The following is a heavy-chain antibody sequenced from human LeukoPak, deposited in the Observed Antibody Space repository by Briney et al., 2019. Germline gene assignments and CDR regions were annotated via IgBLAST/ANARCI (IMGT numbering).Heavy chain of an antibody. CDR3: ARLSYYDSSGPSGWFDP. D-gene: IGHD3-22*01. V-gene: IGHV5-51*01. CDR1: GYRFTRYW. Sequence: GESLKISCKGSGYRFTRYWIGWVRQLPGKGLEWMGIIYPGDSDTRYSPSFQGQVTISADKSISTAYLQWSSLKASDTAMYYCARLSYYDSSGPSGWFDPWGQGTLVTVSS. CDR2: IYPGDSDT. J-gene: IGHJ5*02.